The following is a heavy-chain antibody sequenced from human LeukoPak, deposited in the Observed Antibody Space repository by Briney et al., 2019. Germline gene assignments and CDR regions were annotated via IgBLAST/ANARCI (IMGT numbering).Heavy chain of an antibody. D-gene: IGHD2-2*01. CDR3: ARPHSTSRYVCDY. CDR1: GTDFSTYW. J-gene: IGHJ4*02. CDR2: IYPGDSDT. V-gene: IGHV5-51*01. Sequence: GESLKVSCQVSGTDFSTYWVAWVRQMPGKGLEWLGVIYPGDSDTRYSPSFEGQVTISADKSISTAYLQWSSLKATDSAVYYCARPHSTSRYVCDYWGQGTLVTVSS.